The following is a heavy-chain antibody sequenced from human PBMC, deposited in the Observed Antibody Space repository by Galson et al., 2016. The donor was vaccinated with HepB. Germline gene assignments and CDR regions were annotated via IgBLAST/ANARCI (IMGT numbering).Heavy chain of an antibody. Sequence: CAISGDSVSSNSVTWNWIRQSPSRGLEWLGRTYYRSKRYNDYAVSVKSRMTINPDTPKNQFSLLLNSVTPEDTAVYYCSRRGSKEKGYFDLWGRGTLVTVSS. D-gene: IGHD6-13*01. V-gene: IGHV6-1*01. CDR1: GDSVSSNSVT. CDR3: SRRGSKEKGYFDL. CDR2: TYYRSKRYN. J-gene: IGHJ2*01.